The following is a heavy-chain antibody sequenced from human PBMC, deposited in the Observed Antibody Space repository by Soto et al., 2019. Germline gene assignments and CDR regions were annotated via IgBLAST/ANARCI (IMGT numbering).Heavy chain of an antibody. Sequence: GESKMISCKGSGYSFSKYWSMWVREARGKGLEWIGLIYTSGFNSHYSPSFQGHVTISVVKSISTGYLQWSCLKASDTAIYYWAGYCSSSSCSQLYGMDVWGQGTTVTVSS. V-gene: IGHV5-10-1*01. CDR2: IYTSGFNS. D-gene: IGHD2-15*01. CDR1: GYSFSKYW. J-gene: IGHJ6*02. CDR3: AGYCSSSSCSQLYGMDV.